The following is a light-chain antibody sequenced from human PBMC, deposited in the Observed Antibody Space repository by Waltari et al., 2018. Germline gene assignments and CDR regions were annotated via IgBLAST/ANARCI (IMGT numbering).Light chain of an antibody. CDR1: TSNIGRNY. Sequence: QSVLTQPPSASGTPGQRVTISCSGSTSNIGRNYVYWYQQFPGTAPKLLVYRKNDRPSGVPDQISGSKSGTSASLAISGLRSEDEADYYCATWDGSLTAWVFGGGTKVTVL. CDR3: ATWDGSLTAWV. CDR2: RKN. V-gene: IGLV1-47*01. J-gene: IGLJ3*02.